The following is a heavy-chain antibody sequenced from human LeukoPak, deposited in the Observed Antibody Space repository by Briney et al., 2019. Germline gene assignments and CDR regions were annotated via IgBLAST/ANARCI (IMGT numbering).Heavy chain of an antibody. J-gene: IGHJ4*02. D-gene: IGHD2-8*01. CDR2: INPDSGGT. CDR1: GYTFTGYY. CDR3: ASTTNALDY. V-gene: IGHV1-2*02. Sequence: ASVKVSCKASGYTFTGYYMHWVRQAPGQGLEWMGWINPDSGGTNYAQKFQGRVTMTRDTSISTIYMELSSLRSDDTAMYYCASTTNALDYWGQGTLVTVSS.